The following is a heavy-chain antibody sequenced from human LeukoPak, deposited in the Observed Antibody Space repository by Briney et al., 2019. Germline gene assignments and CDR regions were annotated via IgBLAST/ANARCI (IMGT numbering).Heavy chain of an antibody. CDR2: ITSDGCTT. CDR3: ARGNSHAFDI. D-gene: IGHD3-10*01. V-gene: IGHV3-74*01. J-gene: IGHJ3*02. Sequence: GGSLRLSCAASGFTFSSYWMHWVRQAPGKGLVWVSRITSDGCTTSYADSVKGRFTISRDNAKNTLYLQMNSLRVEDTAVYYCARGNSHAFDIWGQGTMVSVFS. CDR1: GFTFSSYW.